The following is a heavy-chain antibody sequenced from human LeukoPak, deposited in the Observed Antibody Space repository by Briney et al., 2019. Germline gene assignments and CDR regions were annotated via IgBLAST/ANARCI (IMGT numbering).Heavy chain of an antibody. CDR2: ISDISHII. CDR3: ATAGSYPV. Sequence: PGGSLRLSCAVSGFSFSNSVMNWVRQAPGEGLQWVSYISDISHIIYYADSVKGRFTISRDNAKNSLYLQMYSLRADDTAVYYCATAGSYPVWGQGTLVTVSS. CDR1: GFSFSNSV. D-gene: IGHD3-10*01. J-gene: IGHJ4*02. V-gene: IGHV3-48*04.